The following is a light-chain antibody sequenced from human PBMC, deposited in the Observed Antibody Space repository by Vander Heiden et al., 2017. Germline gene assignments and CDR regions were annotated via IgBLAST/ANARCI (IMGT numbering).Light chain of an antibody. CDR1: QSLLYRNGYNY. J-gene: IGKJ5*01. V-gene: IGKV2-28*01. CDR2: LGS. CDR3: MRALQTRT. Sequence: DIVLTQSPLSLLVTPGEPASISCRSSQSLLYRNGYNYLDWYLQKAGESPQLLIYLGSNRASGVPARFSGSGSGTDFTLEINRVEAEDVGVYYCMRALQTRTFGQGTRLEIK.